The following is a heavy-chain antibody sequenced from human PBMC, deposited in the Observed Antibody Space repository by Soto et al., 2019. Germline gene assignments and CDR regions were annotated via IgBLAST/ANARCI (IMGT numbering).Heavy chain of an antibody. Sequence: GGSRRLSCVACGFSFHRWAMNWVQQAPGKGLEWVSGISASGDSTYYADSLKGRFTISRDNSKNTLYLQMNSLRAEDTALYYCSKGTGTTRLYSMDVWGQGTTVTVSS. CDR3: SKGTGTTRLYSMDV. CDR2: ISASGDST. CDR1: GFSFHRWA. D-gene: IGHD1-7*01. J-gene: IGHJ6*02. V-gene: IGHV3-23*01.